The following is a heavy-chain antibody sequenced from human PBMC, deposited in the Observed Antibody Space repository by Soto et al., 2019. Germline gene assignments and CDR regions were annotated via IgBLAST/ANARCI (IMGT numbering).Heavy chain of an antibody. Sequence: QVQLQESGPGLVESSGTLSLTCAVYGGSITSGHWWTWVRQSPGKGLEWIGEISLNGDINYSPSPQXXVTVSTDMSRKHLSLRLTSVTAADTAVYYCAAREPRAGGPVWGPGTVVTVSS. CDR3: AAREPRAGGPV. CDR2: ISLNGDI. D-gene: IGHD2-8*02. V-gene: IGHV4-4*02. CDR1: GGSITSGHW. J-gene: IGHJ4*03.